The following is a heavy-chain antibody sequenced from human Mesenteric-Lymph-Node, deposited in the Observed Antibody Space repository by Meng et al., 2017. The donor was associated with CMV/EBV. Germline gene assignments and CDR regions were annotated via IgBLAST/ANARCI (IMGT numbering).Heavy chain of an antibody. CDR1: GGTFSSYA. V-gene: IGHV1-69*10. CDR2: IIPILGIA. CDR3: ARDPRVSSGWYEGNWFDP. J-gene: IGHJ5*02. D-gene: IGHD6-19*01. Sequence: SVKVSCKASGGTFSSYAISWVRQAPGQGLEWMGGIIPILGIANYAQKFQGRVTITADKSTSTAYMELSSLRSEDTAVYYCARDPRVSSGWYEGNWFDPWGQGTLVTVSS.